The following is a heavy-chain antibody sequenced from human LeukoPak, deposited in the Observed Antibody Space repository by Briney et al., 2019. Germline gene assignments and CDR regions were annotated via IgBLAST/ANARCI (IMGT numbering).Heavy chain of an antibody. CDR2: IRYDGSNK. V-gene: IGHV3-30*02. D-gene: IGHD3-22*01. CDR1: GFTFSSYG. Sequence: GGSLRLSCAASGFTFSSYGMHWVRQAPGKGLEWVAFIRYDGSNKYYADSVKGRFTISRDNSKNTLYLQMNSLRAEDTAVYYCAKGSYTMIVVRVDYWGQGTLVTVSS. J-gene: IGHJ4*02. CDR3: AKGSYTMIVVRVDY.